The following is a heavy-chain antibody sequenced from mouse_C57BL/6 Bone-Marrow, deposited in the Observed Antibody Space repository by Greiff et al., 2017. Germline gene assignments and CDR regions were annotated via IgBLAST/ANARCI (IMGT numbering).Heavy chain of an antibody. CDR1: GYTFTGYW. CDR2: IVPGSGST. D-gene: IGHD2-5*01. V-gene: IGHV1-9*01. CDR3: ARPLLYSIRWFAD. Sequence: VQLQQSGAELMKPGASVKLSCTATGYTFTGYWMDWVKQRPGHGLEWIGEIVPGSGSTNYNEKFKGKATFTADTSSNTAYMQLSSLTTEDSAIYDCARPLLYSIRWFADRGQGTMVTV. J-gene: IGHJ3*01.